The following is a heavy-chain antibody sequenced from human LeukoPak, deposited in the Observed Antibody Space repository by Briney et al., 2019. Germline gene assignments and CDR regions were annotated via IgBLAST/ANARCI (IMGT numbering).Heavy chain of an antibody. CDR2: ISAYNGNT. J-gene: IGHJ4*02. V-gene: IGHV1-18*01. CDR1: GYTFTSYG. D-gene: IGHD3-22*01. Sequence: GASVKVSCKTSGYTFTSYGISWVRQAPGQGLEWMGWISAYNGNTNYAQKLQGRVTMTTDTSTSTAYMELRSLRSDDTAVYYCARVRTYYYDSSGYYYPDDYWGQGTLVTVSS. CDR3: ARVRTYYYDSSGYYYPDDY.